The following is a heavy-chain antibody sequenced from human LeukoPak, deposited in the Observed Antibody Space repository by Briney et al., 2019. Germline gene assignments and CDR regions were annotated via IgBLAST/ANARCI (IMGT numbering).Heavy chain of an antibody. Sequence: SETLSLTCAVYGGSFSGYYWSWIRQPPGKGLEWIGEINHSGSTNYNPSLKSRVTISVDTSKNQFSLKLSSVTAADTAVYYCARALQAVRRKKYSSSWPRRFDPWGQGTLVTVSS. CDR3: ARALQAVRRKKYSSSWPRRFDP. CDR1: GGSFSGYY. D-gene: IGHD6-13*01. J-gene: IGHJ5*02. CDR2: INHSGST. V-gene: IGHV4-34*01.